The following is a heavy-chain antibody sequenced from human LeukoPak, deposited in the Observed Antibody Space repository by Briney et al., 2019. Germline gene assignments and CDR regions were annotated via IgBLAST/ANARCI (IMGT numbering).Heavy chain of an antibody. D-gene: IGHD2-2*01. J-gene: IGHJ4*02. CDR2: IWYGGSNK. V-gene: IGHV3-33*08. Sequence: PGGSLRLSCAASGFTFSSYGMHWVRQAPGKGLEWVAVIWYGGSNKYYADSVKGRFTISRDNSKNTLYLQMNSLRAEDTAVYAKAGSSRYCSSTSCPPLDYYFDYWGQGTLVTVSS. CDR3: AGSSRYCSSTSCPPLDYYFDY. CDR1: GFTFSSYG.